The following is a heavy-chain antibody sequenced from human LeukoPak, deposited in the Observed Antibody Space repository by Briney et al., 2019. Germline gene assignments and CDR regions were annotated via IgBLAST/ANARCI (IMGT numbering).Heavy chain of an antibody. CDR2: IDWDDDK. Sequence: KESGPALVKPTQTLTLTCTFSGFSLSTSGMRVSWIRQPPGKALEWLARIDWDDDKFYSTSLKTRLTISKDTSKNQVVLTMTNMDPVDTATYYCARQYSSNWYDWFDPWGQGTLVTVSS. CDR3: ARQYSSNWYDWFDP. D-gene: IGHD6-13*01. CDR1: GFSLSTSGMR. V-gene: IGHV2-70*04. J-gene: IGHJ5*02.